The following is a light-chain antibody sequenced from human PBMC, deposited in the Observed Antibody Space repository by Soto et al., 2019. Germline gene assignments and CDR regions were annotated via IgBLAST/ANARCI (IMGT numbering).Light chain of an antibody. Sequence: EIVMTQSPATQSVSPGERATLSYRASQSVSSNLAWYQQKPGQAPRIPIYGASTRATDIPPSFTGSGSGTEFTLTISSLQSEDISVDYCQQYNKWPQTFGQGTKVDIK. CDR3: QQYNKWPQT. V-gene: IGKV3-15*01. CDR2: GAS. J-gene: IGKJ1*01. CDR1: QSVSSN.